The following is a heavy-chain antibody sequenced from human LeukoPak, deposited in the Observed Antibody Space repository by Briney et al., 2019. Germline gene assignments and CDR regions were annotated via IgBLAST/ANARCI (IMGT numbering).Heavy chain of an antibody. D-gene: IGHD6-13*01. CDR3: VKDLGELAAAGRDP. CDR2: ISSNGGST. V-gene: IGHV3-64D*06. J-gene: IGHJ5*02. CDR1: GFTFSSYA. Sequence: GGSLRLSCSASGFTFSSYAMHWVRQAPGKGLEYVSAISSNGGSTYYADSVKGRFTIPRDNSKNTLYLQMSSLRAEDAAVYYCVKDLGELAAAGRDPWGQGTLVTVSS.